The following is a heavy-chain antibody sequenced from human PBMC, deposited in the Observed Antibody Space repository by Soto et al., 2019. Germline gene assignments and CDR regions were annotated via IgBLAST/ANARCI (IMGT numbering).Heavy chain of an antibody. CDR1: GGSVSSGSYY. CDR2: IYYSGST. Sequence: SETLSLTCTVSGGSVSSGSYYWSWIRQPPGKGLEWIGYIYYSGSTNYNPSLKSRVTISVDTSKNQFSLKLSSVTAADTAVYYCAREWKDGYNYYYYYGMDVWGQGTTVTVS. V-gene: IGHV4-61*01. D-gene: IGHD5-12*01. CDR3: AREWKDGYNYYYYYGMDV. J-gene: IGHJ6*02.